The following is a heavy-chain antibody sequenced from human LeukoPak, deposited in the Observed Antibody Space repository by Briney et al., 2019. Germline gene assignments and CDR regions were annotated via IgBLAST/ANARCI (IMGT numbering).Heavy chain of an antibody. Sequence: SETLSLTCSVSGASISSYYWSWIRQPPGKGLEWIAYIYYSGSTNYNPSLKSRVTISVDTSKNQFSLKLSSVTAADTAVYYCARVPSMIRGVVNYGMDVWGQGTTVTVSS. CDR1: GASISSYY. CDR3: ARVPSMIRGVVNYGMDV. J-gene: IGHJ6*02. CDR2: IYYSGST. V-gene: IGHV4-59*01. D-gene: IGHD3-10*01.